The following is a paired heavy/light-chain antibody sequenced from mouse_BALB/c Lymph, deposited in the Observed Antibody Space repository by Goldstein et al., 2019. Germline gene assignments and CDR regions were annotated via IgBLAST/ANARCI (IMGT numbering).Heavy chain of an antibody. D-gene: IGHD2-4*01. Sequence: QVQLQQPGAELVKPGASVKMSCKASGYTFTSYWINWVKQRPGQGLEWIGDIYPGRGITNYNEKFKSKATLTLDTSSSTAYMQLSSLTSEDSAVYYCSTMRFAYWGQGTLVTVSA. CDR1: GYTFTSYW. V-gene: IGHV1-55*01. CDR3: STMRFAY. J-gene: IGHJ3*01. CDR2: IYPGRGIT.
Light chain of an antibody. CDR1: SSVSY. CDR2: STS. CDR3: HQWSSYPWT. V-gene: IGKV4-80*01. J-gene: IGKJ1*01. Sequence: QIVLTQSPAIMSASLGEEITLTCSASSSVSYMHWYQQKSGTSPKLLIYSTSNLASGVPSRFSGSGSGTFYSLTISSVEAEDAADYYCHQWSSYPWTFGGGTKLEIK.